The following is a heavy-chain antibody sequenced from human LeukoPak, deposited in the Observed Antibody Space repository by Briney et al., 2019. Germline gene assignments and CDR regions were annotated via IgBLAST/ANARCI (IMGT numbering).Heavy chain of an antibody. CDR1: GFIFSNSG. CDR2: TWYDATNK. D-gene: IGHD2-2*01. CDR3: ARDFQLLIDY. Sequence: GGSLRLSCAASGFIFSNSGMHWVRQAPGKGLEWVAVTWYDATNKYYADSVKGRFTVSRDNSKNTLYLQMNSLRAEDTAVYYCARDFQLLIDYWGQGTLVTVSS. J-gene: IGHJ4*02. V-gene: IGHV3-33*01.